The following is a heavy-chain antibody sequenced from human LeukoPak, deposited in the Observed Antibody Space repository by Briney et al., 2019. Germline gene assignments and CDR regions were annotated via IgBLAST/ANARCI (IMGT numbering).Heavy chain of an antibody. V-gene: IGHV1-2*02. CDR3: ARDLGCSSTSCYHLNWFDP. CDR1: GYTFTGYY. CDR2: INPNSGGT. D-gene: IGHD2-2*01. J-gene: IGHJ5*02. Sequence: ASVKVSCKASGYTFTGYYMHWVRQAPGQGLEWMGWINPNSGGTNYAQKFQGRVTMTRDTSISTAYMELSRLRSDDTAVYYCARDLGCSSTSCYHLNWFDPWGQGTLVTVSS.